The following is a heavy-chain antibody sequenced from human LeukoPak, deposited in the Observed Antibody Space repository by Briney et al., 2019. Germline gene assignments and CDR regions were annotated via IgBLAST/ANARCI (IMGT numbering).Heavy chain of an antibody. J-gene: IGHJ5*02. V-gene: IGHV3-21*01. CDR2: ISSSSSYI. CDR1: GFSFTTYG. D-gene: IGHD3-3*01. Sequence: GGSLRLSCAASGFSFTTYGMNWVRQAPGKGLEWVSSISSSSSYIYYADSVKGRFTISRDNAKNSLYLQMNSLRAEDTAVYYCARDGHYDFWSGYPKQYNWFDPWGQGTLVTVSP. CDR3: ARDGHYDFWSGYPKQYNWFDP.